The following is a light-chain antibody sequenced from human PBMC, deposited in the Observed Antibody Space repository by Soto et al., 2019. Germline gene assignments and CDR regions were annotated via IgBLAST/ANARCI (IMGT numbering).Light chain of an antibody. Sequence: DIQLTQSPSTLSASVGDRVTITCRASQSIRSWLAWYQQKPGKAPKFLIYKTSNLESGGPSRFSGSGSGTEFTLTISSLQPDDFATYYCQYYNNYCWTFGQGTKVEIK. CDR3: QYYNNYCWT. J-gene: IGKJ1*01. CDR2: KTS. CDR1: QSIRSW. V-gene: IGKV1-5*03.